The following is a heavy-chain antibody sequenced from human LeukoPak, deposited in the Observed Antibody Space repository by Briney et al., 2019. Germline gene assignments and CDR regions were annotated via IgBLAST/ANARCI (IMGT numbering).Heavy chain of an antibody. D-gene: IGHD3-10*01. Sequence: PSHTLSLTCTVSGGSISSVSLYWNWIRQPPGKGLEWIGYIYYSGSTNYNPSLKSRVTISVDTSKNQFSLKLSSVTAADTAVYYCARDADGSGAQVAFDIWGQGTMVTVSS. CDR3: ARDADGSGAQVAFDI. CDR1: GGSISSVSLY. V-gene: IGHV4-61*01. CDR2: IYYSGST. J-gene: IGHJ3*02.